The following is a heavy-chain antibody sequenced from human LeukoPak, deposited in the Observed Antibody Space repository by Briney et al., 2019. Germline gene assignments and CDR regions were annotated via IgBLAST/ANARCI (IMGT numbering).Heavy chain of an antibody. CDR2: IKQDGSEK. V-gene: IGHV3-7*01. J-gene: IGHJ4*02. Sequence: GGSLRLSYAASGFTFSSYWMSWVRQAPGKGLEWVANIKQDGSEKYYVDSVKGRFTISRDNAKNSLYLQMNSLRAEDTAVYYCARDSSGWYSDYWGQGTLVTVSS. D-gene: IGHD6-19*01. CDR3: ARDSSGWYSDY. CDR1: GFTFSSYW.